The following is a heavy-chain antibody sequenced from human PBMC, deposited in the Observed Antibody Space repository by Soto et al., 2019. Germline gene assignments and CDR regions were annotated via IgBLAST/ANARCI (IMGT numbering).Heavy chain of an antibody. J-gene: IGHJ5*02. Sequence: SETMSLTCAVSGVYISSGGYSWSWIRQPPGKGLEWIGYIYHSGSTYYNPSLKSRVTISVDRSKNQFSLKLNSMTAADTAVYYCARVPTPWGQGTLVTVSS. V-gene: IGHV4-30-2*01. CDR1: GVYISSGGYS. CDR2: IYHSGST. CDR3: ARVPTP.